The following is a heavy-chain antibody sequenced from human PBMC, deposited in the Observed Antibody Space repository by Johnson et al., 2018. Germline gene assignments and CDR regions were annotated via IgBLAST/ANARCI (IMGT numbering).Heavy chain of an antibody. J-gene: IGHJ3*02. CDR2: IYSGGSP. D-gene: IGHD3-16*01. CDR1: GFTVSSNY. CDR3: VGVLNVFDI. V-gene: IGHV3-53*01. Sequence: VQLVQSGGGVVQPGGSLRLSCAASGFTVSSNYMSWVRQAPGKGLEWVSVIYSGGSPYYADSVKDRFTISRDNSKNTLYLQINGLRAEETAVYSCVGVLNVFDIWGQGTMVTVSS.